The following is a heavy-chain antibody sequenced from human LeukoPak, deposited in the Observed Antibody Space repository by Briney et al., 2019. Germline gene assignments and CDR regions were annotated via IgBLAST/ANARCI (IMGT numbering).Heavy chain of an antibody. CDR3: ARGAQSGGYSGPFDI. J-gene: IGHJ3*02. CDR2: IWFDGSNT. CDR1: GFTFSGYA. Sequence: GGSLSLSCTPSGFTFSGYAMHWFGQAPAKGLGWVAVIWFDGSNTYYADSVKGRFTISRDNSKNTLYLQMNSLRAEDTAVYYCARGAQSGGYSGPFDIWGQGAMVTVSS. V-gene: IGHV3-33*01. D-gene: IGHD1-26*01.